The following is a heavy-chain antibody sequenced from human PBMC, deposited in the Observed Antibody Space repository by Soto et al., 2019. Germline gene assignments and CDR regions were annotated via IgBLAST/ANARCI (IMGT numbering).Heavy chain of an antibody. Sequence: ASVKVSCKASGYTFTSYGISWVRQAPGQGLEWMGWISAYNGNTNYAQKLQGRVTMTTDTSTSTAYMELRSLRSDDTAVYYCARDEQDCSGGSCYYFLDYWGQGTLVTVS. CDR3: ARDEQDCSGGSCYYFLDY. V-gene: IGHV1-18*04. D-gene: IGHD2-15*01. CDR2: ISAYNGNT. J-gene: IGHJ4*02. CDR1: GYTFTSYG.